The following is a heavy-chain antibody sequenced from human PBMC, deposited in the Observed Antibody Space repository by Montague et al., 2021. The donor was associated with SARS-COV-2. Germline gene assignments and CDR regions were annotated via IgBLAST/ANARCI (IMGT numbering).Heavy chain of an antibody. V-gene: IGHV4-39*07. D-gene: IGHD3-22*01. J-gene: IGHJ6*02. CDR3: ARDSRMAMPVVVTRYGLDD. CDR1: GGSISSSSYY. CDR2: IYYTGST. Sequence: SETLSLTCTVSGGSISSSSYYWGWIRQPPGKGLEWIGSIYYTGSTYYNPSLKSRVTISVDTSKNQFSLKLSSVTAADTAVYYCARDSRMAMPVVVTRYGLDDWGQGTPVTVPS.